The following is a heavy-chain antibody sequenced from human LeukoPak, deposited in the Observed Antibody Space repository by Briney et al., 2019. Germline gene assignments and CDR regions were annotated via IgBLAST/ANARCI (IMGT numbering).Heavy chain of an antibody. Sequence: SVKVSCKASGGTFSSYAISWVRQAPGQGLEWMGGIIPIFGTANYAQKFQGRVTITADESTGTAYMELSSLRSEDTAVYYCARDRAIFGVVITQFDYWGQGTLVTVSS. CDR2: IIPIFGTA. V-gene: IGHV1-69*13. CDR3: ARDRAIFGVVITQFDY. D-gene: IGHD3-3*01. J-gene: IGHJ4*02. CDR1: GGTFSSYA.